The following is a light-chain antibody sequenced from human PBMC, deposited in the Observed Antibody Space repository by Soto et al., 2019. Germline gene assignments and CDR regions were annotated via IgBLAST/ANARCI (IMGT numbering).Light chain of an antibody. CDR3: QQLNSYPLT. Sequence: DIQLTQSPSFLSASVGDRVTITCRASRGISSYLAWYQQKPGKAPKLLIYAASTLQSGVPSRFSGSGSGTEFTLTISSLQPEDFATYYCQQLNSYPLTFGPVTKVDIK. J-gene: IGKJ3*01. V-gene: IGKV1-9*01. CDR1: RGISSY. CDR2: AAS.